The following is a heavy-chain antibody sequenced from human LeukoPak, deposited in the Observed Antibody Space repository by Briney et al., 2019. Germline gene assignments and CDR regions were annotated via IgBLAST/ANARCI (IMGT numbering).Heavy chain of an antibody. Sequence: GGSLRLSCAASGFTFSNYAMTWVRQAPGKGLEWVSGMSGTSGNTYYADSVKGRFTISRDNSKNTLYLQMNSLRAEDTAVYYCAKDLYSSSWFSTGDYWGQGPLVTVSS. D-gene: IGHD6-13*01. CDR2: MSGTSGNT. J-gene: IGHJ4*02. CDR1: GFTFSNYA. V-gene: IGHV3-23*01. CDR3: AKDLYSSSWFSTGDY.